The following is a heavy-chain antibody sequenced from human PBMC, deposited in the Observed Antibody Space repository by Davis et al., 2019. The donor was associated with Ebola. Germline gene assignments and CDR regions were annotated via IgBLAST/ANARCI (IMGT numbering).Heavy chain of an antibody. Sequence: PGGSLRLSCGVFGFTFSNYPMSWVRQAPGKGLEWVALISYDGNKKFYTDSVKGRFTISSDNSKNTLYLQMDSLRPDDTAVYYCARDPTNYGSEDYFAYNWFDSWGQGTPVTVSS. D-gene: IGHD3-10*01. V-gene: IGHV3-30-3*01. J-gene: IGHJ5*01. CDR1: GFTFSNYP. CDR2: ISYDGNKK. CDR3: ARDPTNYGSEDYFAYNWFDS.